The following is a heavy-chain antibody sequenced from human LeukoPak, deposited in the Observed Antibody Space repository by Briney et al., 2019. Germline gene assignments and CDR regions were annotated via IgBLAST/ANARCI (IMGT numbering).Heavy chain of an antibody. J-gene: IGHJ6*03. CDR2: ISSSGSTI. Sequence: GGSLRLSCAASGFTFSDYYMSWIRQAPGKGLEWVSYISSSGSTIYYADSVKGRFTISRDNAKNSLYLQMNSLRAEDTAVYYCARPSTVYSLDYYMDVWGKGTTVTVSS. V-gene: IGHV3-11*04. CDR1: GFTFSDYY. D-gene: IGHD2/OR15-2a*01. CDR3: ARPSTVYSLDYYMDV.